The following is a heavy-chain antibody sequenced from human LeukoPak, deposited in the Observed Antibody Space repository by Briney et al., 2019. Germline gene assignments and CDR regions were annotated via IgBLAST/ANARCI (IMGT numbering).Heavy chain of an antibody. D-gene: IGHD3-10*01. J-gene: IGHJ4*02. V-gene: IGHV1-2*02. Sequence: ASVKVSCKASGYTFTGYYMHWVRQAPGQGLEWMGWINPNSGGTNYAQKFQGRVTMTRDTSISTAYMELSRLRSDDTAVYYCVILWFGELYYFDYWGQGTLVTVSS. CDR2: INPNSGGT. CDR1: GYTFTGYY. CDR3: VILWFGELYYFDY.